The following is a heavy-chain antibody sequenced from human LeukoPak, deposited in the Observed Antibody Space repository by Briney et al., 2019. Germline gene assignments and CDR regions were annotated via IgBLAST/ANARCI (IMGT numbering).Heavy chain of an antibody. CDR1: GYTFTSYG. CDR3: ARAELGYCSSTSCYTTPTFDY. D-gene: IGHD2-2*02. Sequence: ASVQVSCKASGYTFTSYGISWVRQAPGKGLEWMGWISAYNGNTNYAQKLQGRVIMTTDTSTSTAYMELRSLRSDDTAVYYCARAELGYCSSTSCYTTPTFDYWGQGTLVTVSS. CDR2: ISAYNGNT. J-gene: IGHJ4*02. V-gene: IGHV1-18*01.